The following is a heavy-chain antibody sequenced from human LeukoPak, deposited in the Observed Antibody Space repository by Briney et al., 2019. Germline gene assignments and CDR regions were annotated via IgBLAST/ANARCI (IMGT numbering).Heavy chain of an antibody. Sequence: PSETLSLTCTVSGGSISSYYWSWIRQPPGKGLEWIGYIYYSGSTNYDPSLKSRVTISVDTSKNQFSLKLSSVTAADTAVYYCARGRSSYGYNFDYWSQGTLVTVSS. D-gene: IGHD5-18*01. CDR2: IYYSGST. CDR3: ARGRSSYGYNFDY. V-gene: IGHV4-59*01. J-gene: IGHJ4*02. CDR1: GGSISSYY.